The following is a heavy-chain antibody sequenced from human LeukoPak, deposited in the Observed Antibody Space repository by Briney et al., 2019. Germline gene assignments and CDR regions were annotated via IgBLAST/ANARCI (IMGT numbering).Heavy chain of an antibody. V-gene: IGHV4-39*07. Sequence: SETLSLTCTVSGGSISSSSYYWGWIRQPPGKGLEWIGSIYYSGSTYYNPSLKSRVTISVDTSKNQFSLKLSSVTAADTAVYYCARHPYSSGWSDYWGQGTLVTVSS. CDR3: ARHPYSSGWSDY. D-gene: IGHD6-19*01. CDR1: GGSISSSSYY. J-gene: IGHJ4*02. CDR2: IYYSGST.